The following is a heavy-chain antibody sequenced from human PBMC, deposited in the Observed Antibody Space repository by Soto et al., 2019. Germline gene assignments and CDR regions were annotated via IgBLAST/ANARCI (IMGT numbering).Heavy chain of an antibody. CDR1: GSISRSSW. J-gene: IGHJ4*02. CDR3: ARESYYALGY. CDR2: INSDGSDR. V-gene: IGHV3-74*01. D-gene: IGHD3-10*01. Sequence: GGSLRLSCADSGSISRSSWMHWVHQGPGKVPVWVSRINSDGSDRQYADSVKGRFTISRDNAKNTLYLQMNSLRAEDTGVYYCARESYYALGYWGQGTLVTVSS.